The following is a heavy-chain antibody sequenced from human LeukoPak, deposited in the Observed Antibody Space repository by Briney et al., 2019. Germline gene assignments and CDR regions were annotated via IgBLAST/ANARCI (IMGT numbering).Heavy chain of an antibody. J-gene: IGHJ3*02. Sequence: ASVNVSCKASGYSFTSNGISWVRQATGQGLERMGWISAYNGNTNYAQKLQGRVTMTTDTSTSTAYMELRSLRSDDTAVYYCARDEGYCSSTSCLGNAFDIWGQGTMVTVSS. CDR1: GYSFTSNG. V-gene: IGHV1-18*01. CDR2: ISAYNGNT. D-gene: IGHD2-2*01. CDR3: ARDEGYCSSTSCLGNAFDI.